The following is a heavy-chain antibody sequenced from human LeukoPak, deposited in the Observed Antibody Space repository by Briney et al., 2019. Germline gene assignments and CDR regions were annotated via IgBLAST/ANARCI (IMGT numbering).Heavy chain of an antibody. CDR2: LGNSDNNI. J-gene: IGHJ4*02. CDR1: AFTLSDYY. V-gene: IGHV3-11*01. CDR3: AREQWYRIDN. Sequence: GGTLRLSCVGSAFTLSDYYTSWIRQAPGKGLEWVAVLGNSDNNIFYSDSVKGRFTISRDNAKNSVNSLRAEDTAVYFCAREQWYRIDNWGQGALVTVSS. D-gene: IGHD2-2*01.